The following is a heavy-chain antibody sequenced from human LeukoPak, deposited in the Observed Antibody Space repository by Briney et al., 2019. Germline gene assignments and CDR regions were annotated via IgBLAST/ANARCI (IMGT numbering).Heavy chain of an antibody. CDR1: GGSFSGYY. V-gene: IGHV4-34*01. Sequence: SETLSLTCAVSGGSFSGYYWSWIRQPPGKGLEWIGEINHSGSTNYNPSLKSRVTISVDTSKNQFSLKLSSVTAADTAVYYCAREGARGGRPFDPWGQGTLVTVSS. CDR3: AREGARGGRPFDP. J-gene: IGHJ5*02. D-gene: IGHD2-15*01. CDR2: INHSGST.